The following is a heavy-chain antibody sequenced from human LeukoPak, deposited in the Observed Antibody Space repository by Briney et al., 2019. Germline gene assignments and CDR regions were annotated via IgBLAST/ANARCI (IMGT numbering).Heavy chain of an antibody. Sequence: GESLKISCKGSGYSFTSYWIGWVRQLPGKGLECMGIIYPGDSDTRYSPSFQGQVTISADRSISTAYLQWSSLKASDTAMYYCARHETGPYFDYWGQGTLVTVSS. CDR3: ARHETGPYFDY. CDR1: GYSFTSYW. J-gene: IGHJ4*02. CDR2: IYPGDSDT. V-gene: IGHV5-51*01. D-gene: IGHD1-1*01.